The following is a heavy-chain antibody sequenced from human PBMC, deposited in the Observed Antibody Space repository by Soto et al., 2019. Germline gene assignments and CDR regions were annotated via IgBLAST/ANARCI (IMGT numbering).Heavy chain of an antibody. J-gene: IGHJ4*02. CDR1: GYTFNNYY. CDR2: INPNGGST. V-gene: IGHV1-46*02. Sequence: QVQLVQSGAEVKKPGASVKVSCKASGYTFNNYYIHWVRQAPGQGLEWMAIINPNGGSTNYAQECQGRVTLTRDTSTSTVYMELSGLSAEDTAVYYCARDLAAGAYWGQGSLVSVSS. D-gene: IGHD6-13*01. CDR3: ARDLAAGAY.